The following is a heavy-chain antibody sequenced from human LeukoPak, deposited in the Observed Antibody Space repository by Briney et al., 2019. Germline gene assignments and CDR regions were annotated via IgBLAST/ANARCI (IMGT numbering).Heavy chain of an antibody. D-gene: IGHD3-10*01. CDR1: GYTFTGYY. CDR2: INPNSGGT. V-gene: IGHV1-2*02. J-gene: IGHJ4*02. CDR3: ARAYYYGSGTNDF. Sequence: ASVKVSCKASGYTFTGYYMHWVRQAPGQGLEWMGWINPNSGGTNYAQKFQGRVTMTRDTSTSTVYMELSSLRFEDTAVYYCARAYYYGSGTNDFWGQGTLVTVSS.